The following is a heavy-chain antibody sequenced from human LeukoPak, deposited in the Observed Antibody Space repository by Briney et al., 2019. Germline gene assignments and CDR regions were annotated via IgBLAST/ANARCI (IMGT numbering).Heavy chain of an antibody. V-gene: IGHV3-73*01. CDR3: TRRDCSGGSCYVDY. CDR2: IRSKANSYAT. CDR1: GFTFSDSA. Sequence: GGSLRLSCAASGFTFSDSAIHWVRQASGKGLEWIGRIRSKANSYATAYAASVKGKFTISRDDSKNTAYLQMNSLKTEDTAVYYCTRRDCSGGSCYVDYWGQGTLVTVSS. D-gene: IGHD2-15*01. J-gene: IGHJ4*02.